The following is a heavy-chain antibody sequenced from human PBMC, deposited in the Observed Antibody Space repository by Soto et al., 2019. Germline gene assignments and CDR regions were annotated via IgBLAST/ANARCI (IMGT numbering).Heavy chain of an antibody. CDR2: LIPLLGVA. V-gene: IGHV1-69*02. CDR3: ASVSEMGTVTKCYYYYMDV. Sequence: QVQLVQSGAEVQKPGSSVKVSCKASGDTFSNHTISWVRQAPGQGLEWMGRLIPLLGVANYALKFQGRDPITAGKSTYTAYMELSSLRSEDTAVYYGASVSEMGTVTKCYYYYMDVWGKGTTVTVSS. CDR1: GDTFSNHT. D-gene: IGHD4-17*01. J-gene: IGHJ6*03.